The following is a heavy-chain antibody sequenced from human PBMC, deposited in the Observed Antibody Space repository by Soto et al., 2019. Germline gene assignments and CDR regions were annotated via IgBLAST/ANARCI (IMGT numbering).Heavy chain of an antibody. Sequence: SETLSLTCTVSGVSVSRDYQWIWIRQPPGKGLEWIGHISYSGSPYYHPSLRSRLSISVDTSKNQFSLKVKSVTAADTAVYYCARAWDFRGQGTLVTVSS. CDR1: GVSVSRDYQ. D-gene: IGHD1-26*01. J-gene: IGHJ1*01. V-gene: IGHV4-30-4*01. CDR3: ARAWDF. CDR2: ISYSGSP.